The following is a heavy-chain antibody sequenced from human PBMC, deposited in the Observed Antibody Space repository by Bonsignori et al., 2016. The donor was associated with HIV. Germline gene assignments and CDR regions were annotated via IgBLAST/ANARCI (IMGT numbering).Heavy chain of an antibody. D-gene: IGHD1-7*01. V-gene: IGHV3-30-3*01. CDR2: ISYDGNNK. Sequence: WIRQPPGKGLEWVAVISYDGNNKYYTDSVKGRLTISRDNSKNTLYLQMNSLGAEDTAVYYCARVQGLDLLDAFDIWGQGTMVTVSS. CDR3: ARVQGLDLLDAFDI. J-gene: IGHJ3*02.